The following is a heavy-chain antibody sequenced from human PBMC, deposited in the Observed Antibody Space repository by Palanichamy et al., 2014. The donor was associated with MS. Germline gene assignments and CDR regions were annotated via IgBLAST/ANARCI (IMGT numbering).Heavy chain of an antibody. CDR2: IKPDGTDK. Sequence: EVQLVEVWGEAWSEPGGSLRLSCAATGFSFDSYWMTWVRQTPGKGLEWVANIKPDGTDKRYLDSVKGRITVSRDNVQNSLYLQINSLRAEDTATYYCTRDMSTSATAERFDIWGQGTVVTVSS. CDR1: GFSFDSYW. CDR3: TRDMSTSATAERFDI. V-gene: IGHV3-7*04. D-gene: IGHD3-16*01. J-gene: IGHJ3*02.